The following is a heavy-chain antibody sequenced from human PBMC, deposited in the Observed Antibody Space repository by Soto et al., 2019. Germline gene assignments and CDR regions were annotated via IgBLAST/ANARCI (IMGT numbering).Heavy chain of an antibody. CDR1: GFTFDDCP. J-gene: IGHJ3*02. Sequence: EVQLVESGGGLVQPGRSLRLSCAASGFTFDDCPMHWVRQAPGKGLEWVSGISWNSGSIGYADSVKGRFTISRDNAKNSLYLQLNSLRAEDTALYYCAKDVTMVRGVMSGGAFDIWGHGTMVTVSS. CDR2: ISWNSGSI. CDR3: AKDVTMVRGVMSGGAFDI. V-gene: IGHV3-9*01. D-gene: IGHD3-10*01.